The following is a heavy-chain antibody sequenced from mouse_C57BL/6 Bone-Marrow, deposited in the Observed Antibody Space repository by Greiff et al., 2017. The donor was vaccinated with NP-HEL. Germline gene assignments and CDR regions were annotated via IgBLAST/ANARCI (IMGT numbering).Heavy chain of an antibody. J-gene: IGHJ4*01. CDR1: GFTFSDFY. CDR3: ARGHYSNYVGAIGY. Sequence: EVKLMESGGGLVQSGRSLRLSCATSGFTFSDFYMEWVRQAPGKGLEWIAASRNKANDYTTEYSASVKGPFIVSRDTSQSFLYLQMNALRAEDTAIYYGARGHYSNYVGAIGYWGQGTSVTVSS. D-gene: IGHD2-5*01. CDR2: SRNKANDYTT. V-gene: IGHV7-1*01.